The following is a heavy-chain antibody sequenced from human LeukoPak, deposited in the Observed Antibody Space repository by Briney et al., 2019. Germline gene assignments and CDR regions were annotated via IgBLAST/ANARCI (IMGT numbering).Heavy chain of an antibody. CDR3: ARGRLLTGSREKRLVTAVSYFDY. CDR2: ISSNGGST. D-gene: IGHD2-21*02. CDR1: GFTFSSYA. V-gene: IGHV3-64*01. J-gene: IGHJ4*02. Sequence: GGSLRLSCAASGFTFSSYAMHWVRQAPGKGLEYVSAISSNGGSTYYANSVKGRFTISRDNSKNTLYLQMGSLRAEDMAVYYCARGRLLTGSREKRLVTAVSYFDYWGQGTLVTISS.